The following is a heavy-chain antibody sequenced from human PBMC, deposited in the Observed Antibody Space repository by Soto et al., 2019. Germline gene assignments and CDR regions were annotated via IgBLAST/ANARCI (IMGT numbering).Heavy chain of an antibody. J-gene: IGHJ6*02. D-gene: IGHD3-9*01. Sequence: QVQLVQSGAEVKKPGSSVKVSCKASGGTFSSYAISWVRQAPGQGLERMGGIIPIFGTANYAQKFQGRVTITADESTSTAYMELSSLRSEDTAVYYCARVHYDILTGYPEPYYYYYGMDVWGQGTTVTVSS. V-gene: IGHV1-69*01. CDR1: GGTFSSYA. CDR2: IIPIFGTA. CDR3: ARVHYDILTGYPEPYYYYYGMDV.